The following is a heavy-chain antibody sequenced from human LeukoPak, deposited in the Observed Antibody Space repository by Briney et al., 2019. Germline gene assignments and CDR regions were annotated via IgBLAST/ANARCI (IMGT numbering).Heavy chain of an antibody. D-gene: IGHD3-16*01. V-gene: IGHV4-4*07. CDR2: LYTSGTT. CDR3: AREDSGVWRAFDV. J-gene: IGHJ3*01. Sequence: SETLSLTCTVSGGSISIYFWSWIRQPAGKGLEWIGRLYTSGTTNYNPSLKGRLTMSLDASKNQFSLNLSSVTAADTAMYYCAREDSGVWRAFDVWGQGTMVTVSS. CDR1: GGSISIYF.